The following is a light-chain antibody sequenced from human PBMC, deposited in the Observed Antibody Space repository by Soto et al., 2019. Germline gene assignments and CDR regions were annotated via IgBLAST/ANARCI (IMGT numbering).Light chain of an antibody. J-gene: IGKJ5*01. CDR2: GAS. V-gene: IGKV3D-20*02. CDR3: QQRSNWPPIT. CDR1: QSVRSGS. Sequence: EIVLTQSPVTLSLLPGEGATLSCRASQSVRSGSLAWYQQKPGQAPRLLIYGASSRATDIPDRFSGSGYGTEFTLTINSLQSEDFAVYYCQQRSNWPPITFGQGTRLEIK.